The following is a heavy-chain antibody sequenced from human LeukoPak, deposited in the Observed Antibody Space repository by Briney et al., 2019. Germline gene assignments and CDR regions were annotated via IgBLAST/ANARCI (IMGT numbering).Heavy chain of an antibody. V-gene: IGHV3-23*01. D-gene: IGHD4-17*01. CDR3: AKDTEPSPTVTTYYGMDV. CDR2: ISGSGGST. Sequence: GGSLRLSCAASGFTFSSYAMSWVRQAPGKGLEWGSAISGSGGSTYYADSVKGRFTISRDNSKNTLYLQMNSLRAEDTAVYYCAKDTEPSPTVTTYYGMDVWGQGTTVTVSS. J-gene: IGHJ6*02. CDR1: GFTFSSYA.